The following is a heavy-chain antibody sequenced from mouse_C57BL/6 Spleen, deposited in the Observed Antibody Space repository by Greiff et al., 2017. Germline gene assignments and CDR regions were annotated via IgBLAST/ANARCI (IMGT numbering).Heavy chain of an antibody. CDR1: GYTFTSYW. CDR2: IDPNSGGT. D-gene: IGHD1-1*01. Sequence: QVQLQQPGAELVKPGASVKLSCKASGYTFTSYWMHWVKQRPGRGLEWIGRIDPNSGGTKYNEKFKSKATLTIDKPSSTAYMQLSSLTSEDSAVYYCAVYYGSSPYWYFDVWGTGTTVTVSS. J-gene: IGHJ1*03. CDR3: AVYYGSSPYWYFDV. V-gene: IGHV1-72*01.